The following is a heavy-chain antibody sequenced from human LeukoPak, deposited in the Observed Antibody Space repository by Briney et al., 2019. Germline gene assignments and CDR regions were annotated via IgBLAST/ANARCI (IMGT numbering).Heavy chain of an antibody. CDR2: IHHSGTT. CDR1: GASISSSNW. J-gene: IGHJ3*02. V-gene: IGHV4-4*02. CDR3: AKSNGYGLVDI. D-gene: IGHD3-10*01. Sequence: PSGTLSLTCVVSGASISSSNWCSWVRQPPAKGLEWIGEIHHSGTTNYNASLESRVTISMDQSNNQFSLKLTSVTAADTAVYYCAKSNGYGLVDIWGQGTMVTVSS.